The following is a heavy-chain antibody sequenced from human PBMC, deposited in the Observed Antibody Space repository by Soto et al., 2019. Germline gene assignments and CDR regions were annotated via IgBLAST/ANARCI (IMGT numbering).Heavy chain of an antibody. J-gene: IGHJ6*02. CDR1: GFTFSSYG. D-gene: IGHD2-15*01. Sequence: GGSLRLSCSASGFTFSSYGMHWVRQAPGKGLEWVAVIWYDGSNKYYADSVKGRFTISRDNSKNTLYLQMNSLRAEDTAVYYCARDKVGYCSGGSCYIYGMDVWGQGTTVTVSS. CDR3: ARDKVGYCSGGSCYIYGMDV. V-gene: IGHV3-33*01. CDR2: IWYDGSNK.